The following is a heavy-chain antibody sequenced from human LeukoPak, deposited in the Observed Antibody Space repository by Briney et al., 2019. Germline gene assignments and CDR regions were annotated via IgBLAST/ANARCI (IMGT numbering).Heavy chain of an antibody. V-gene: IGHV3-33*01. CDR3: ARSLYGSGSYSKEYPYYFDY. CDR2: IWYDGSNK. Sequence: GGSLRLSCAASGFTFSSYGMHWVRQAPGKGLEWVAVIWYDGSNKYYADSVKGRFTISRDNSKNTLYLQMNSLRAEDTAVYYCARSLYGSGSYSKEYPYYFDYWGQGTLVTVSS. D-gene: IGHD3-10*01. CDR1: GFTFSSYG. J-gene: IGHJ4*02.